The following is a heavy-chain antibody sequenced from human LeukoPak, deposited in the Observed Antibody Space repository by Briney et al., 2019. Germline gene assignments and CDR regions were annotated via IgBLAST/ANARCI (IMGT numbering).Heavy chain of an antibody. CDR2: INHSGST. D-gene: IGHD4-17*01. CDR1: GGSFSGYY. CDR3: ARLKRWGNDYGDYRFFDY. J-gene: IGHJ4*02. V-gene: IGHV4-34*01. Sequence: SETLSLTCAVYGGSFSGYYWSWIRQPPGKGLEWIGEINHSGSTNYNPSLKSRVTISVDTSKNQFSLKLSSVTAADTAVYYCARLKRWGNDYGDYRFFDYGGQGPPVTVSS.